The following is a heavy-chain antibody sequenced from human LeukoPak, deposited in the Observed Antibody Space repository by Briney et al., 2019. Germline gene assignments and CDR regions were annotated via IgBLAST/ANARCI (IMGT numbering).Heavy chain of an antibody. CDR1: GGSISSYY. CDR3: ASCGGYAGPFNS. D-gene: IGHD6-25*01. J-gene: IGHJ5*01. V-gene: IGHV4-59*06. CDR2: IYYSGNT. Sequence: PSETLSLTCTVSGGSISSYYWSWIRQPPGKGLEWIGYIYYSGNTYYSPSLTSRVTISIDTSKNQISLKLNSVTAADTGMYYCASCGGYAGPFNSWGQGTQVTVSS.